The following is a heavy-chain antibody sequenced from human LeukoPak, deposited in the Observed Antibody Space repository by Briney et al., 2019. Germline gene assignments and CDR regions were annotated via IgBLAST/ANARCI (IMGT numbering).Heavy chain of an antibody. D-gene: IGHD2-2*01. CDR1: GFTFSSYG. J-gene: IGHJ4*02. V-gene: IGHV3-33*06. Sequence: PGRSLRLSCAASGFTFSSYGMHWVRQAPGKGLEWVAVIWYDGSNKYYADSVKGRFTISRDNSKNTLYLQMNSLRAEDTAVYYCANHLACGSTSCPPFDYWGQGTLVTVSS. CDR3: ANHLACGSTSCPPFDY. CDR2: IWYDGSNK.